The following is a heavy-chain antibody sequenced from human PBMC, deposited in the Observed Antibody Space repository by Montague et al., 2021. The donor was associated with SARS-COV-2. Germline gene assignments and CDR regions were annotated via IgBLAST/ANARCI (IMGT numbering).Heavy chain of an antibody. V-gene: IGHV3-30-3*01. Sequence: SLRLSCAASGFTFSSYAMHWVRQAPGKGLEWVAVISYDGSNKYYSDSVKGLFTISRDNSKNTLYLQMNSLRAEDTAVYYCAREPSGYDILTGYYNSGYFDYWGQGTLVTVSS. CDR1: GFTFSSYA. D-gene: IGHD3-9*01. CDR3: AREPSGYDILTGYYNSGYFDY. J-gene: IGHJ4*02. CDR2: ISYDGSNK.